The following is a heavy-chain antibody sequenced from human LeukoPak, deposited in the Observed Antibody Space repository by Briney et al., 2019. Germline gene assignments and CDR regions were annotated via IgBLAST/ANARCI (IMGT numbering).Heavy chain of an antibody. CDR3: ARQLGGSGSYSYFDY. CDR2: IYNSGST. J-gene: IGHJ4*02. Sequence: PSETLSLTCSVSGGSISSSTYYWGWIRQPPGKGLEWIGNIYNSGSTYYNPSLKSRVTISVDTSKNQFSLKLSSVTAADTAVYYCARQLGGSGSYSYFDYWGQGTLVTVSS. CDR1: GGSISSSTYY. D-gene: IGHD3-10*01. V-gene: IGHV4-39*01.